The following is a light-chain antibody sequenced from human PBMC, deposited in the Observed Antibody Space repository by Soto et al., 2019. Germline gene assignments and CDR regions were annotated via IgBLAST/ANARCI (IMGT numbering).Light chain of an antibody. V-gene: IGKV3-11*01. J-gene: IGKJ5*01. CDR1: QSVSSY. CDR3: QQRSNWPPIT. Sequence: ILFILAPTTLSVSVGERDTLSWRVSQSVSSYLACYQQKPGQAPTLLIYDASNRATGIPARFSGSGSGTDFTLPISSLQPEDFAVYYCQQRSNWPPITFGQGTRLEIK. CDR2: DAS.